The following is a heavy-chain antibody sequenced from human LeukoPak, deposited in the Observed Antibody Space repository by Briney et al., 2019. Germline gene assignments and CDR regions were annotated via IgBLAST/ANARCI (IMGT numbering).Heavy chain of an antibody. Sequence: GGSLRLSCAASGFTFSSYGMHWVRQAPDEGLEWVAVIWYDGSHKYYADSVKGRFTVSRDNSKSTLSLQLSSLRADDTAVYYCARRLCIASACSGSFYGLDVWGQGTTVTVSS. CDR1: GFTFSSYG. CDR2: IWYDGSHK. J-gene: IGHJ6*02. D-gene: IGHD2-21*02. V-gene: IGHV3-33*01. CDR3: ARRLCIASACSGSFYGLDV.